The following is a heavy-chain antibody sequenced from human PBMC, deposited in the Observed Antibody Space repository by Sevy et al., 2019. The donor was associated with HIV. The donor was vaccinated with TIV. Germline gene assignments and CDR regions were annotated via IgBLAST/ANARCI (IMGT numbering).Heavy chain of an antibody. CDR1: GFTFSSYA. V-gene: IGHV3-23*01. Sequence: GGSLRLSCAASGFTFSSYAMSWVRQAPGKGLEWVSAISGSGGSTYYADSVKGRFTISRDNSKNTLYLQMNSVRAEDTAVYYCAKDGSPYSSSWYAAPHYFDYWGQGTLVTVSS. CDR3: AKDGSPYSSSWYAAPHYFDY. J-gene: IGHJ4*02. CDR2: ISGSGGST. D-gene: IGHD6-13*01.